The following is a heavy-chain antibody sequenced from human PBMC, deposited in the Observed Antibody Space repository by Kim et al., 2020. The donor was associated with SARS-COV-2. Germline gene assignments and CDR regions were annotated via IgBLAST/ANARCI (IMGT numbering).Heavy chain of an antibody. CDR2: INSDGSST. Sequence: GGSLRLSCAASGFTFSSYWMHWVRQAPGKGLVWVSRINSDGSSTSYADSVKCRFTISRDNAKNTLYLQMNSLRAEDTAVYYCARDPGSYCSGGSCYSSSYYYYYGMDVWGQGTTVTVSS. V-gene: IGHV3-74*01. CDR3: ARDPGSYCSGGSCYSSSYYYYYGMDV. CDR1: GFTFSSYW. J-gene: IGHJ6*02. D-gene: IGHD2-15*01.